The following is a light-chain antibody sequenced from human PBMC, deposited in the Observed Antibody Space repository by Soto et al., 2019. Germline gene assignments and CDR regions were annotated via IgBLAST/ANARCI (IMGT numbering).Light chain of an antibody. Sequence: EIVLTQSPGTLSLSPGERATLSCRASQSVSSNYLAWYQQKPGQAPRLLIYGASTRATGIPARFSGSGSGTDFTLTISRLEPEDFAVYYCQQYGSSGTFGQGTKVDI. J-gene: IGKJ1*01. CDR3: QQYGSSGT. V-gene: IGKV3-20*01. CDR1: QSVSSNY. CDR2: GAS.